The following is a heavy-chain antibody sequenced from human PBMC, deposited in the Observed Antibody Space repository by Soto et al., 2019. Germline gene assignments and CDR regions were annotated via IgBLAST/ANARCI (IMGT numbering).Heavy chain of an antibody. D-gene: IGHD6-6*01. CDR3: ARLGGVAARTFDY. CDR1: GGSISYFY. V-gene: IGHV4-59*01. J-gene: IGHJ4*02. CDR2: IYYTGRT. Sequence: SETLSLTCTVSGGSISYFYWSWIRQPPGKGLEWIGYIYYTGRTDYNPSLESRVTISIDPSGTQLSLTLRSVSPADTAVYYCARLGGVAARTFDYWGQGTLVTVSS.